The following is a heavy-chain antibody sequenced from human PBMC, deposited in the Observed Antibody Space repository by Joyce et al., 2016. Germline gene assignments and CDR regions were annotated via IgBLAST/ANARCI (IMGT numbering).Heavy chain of an antibody. V-gene: IGHV3-7*01. CDR2: IKQDGSEK. Sequence: EVQLVESGGGLVQPGGSLRLSCAASGFTFSRYWKTWVRQAPGKGLEWVANIKQDGSEKYYVDSVKGRFTISRDNAKNSLYLQMNSLRAEDTAMYYCARDQGYGDYTEYWGQGTLVTVSS. D-gene: IGHD4-17*01. J-gene: IGHJ4*02. CDR3: ARDQGYGDYTEY. CDR1: GFTFSRYW.